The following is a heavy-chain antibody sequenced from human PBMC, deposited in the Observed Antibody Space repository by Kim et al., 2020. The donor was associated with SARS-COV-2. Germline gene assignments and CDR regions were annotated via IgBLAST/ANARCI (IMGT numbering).Heavy chain of an antibody. CDR3: AGTLVRGVILDYYYYYGM. D-gene: IGHD3-10*01. V-gene: IGHV4-34*01. CDR2: IDHSGST. Sequence: SETLSLPCAVHGGSFRDYYWNWVRQPPGKGLEWIGEIDHSGSTDHNPSLKSRVTISVDTSKKQFSLRLSSVTAADTAVYYCAGTLVRGVILDYYYYYGM. J-gene: IGHJ6*01. CDR1: GGSFRDYY.